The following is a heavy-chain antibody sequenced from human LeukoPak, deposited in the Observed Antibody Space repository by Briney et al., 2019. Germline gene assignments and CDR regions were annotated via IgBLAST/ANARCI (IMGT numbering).Heavy chain of an antibody. J-gene: IGHJ5*02. Sequence: SETLSLTCTVSGGSISSSSYYWGWIRQPPGKGLEWIGSIYYSGSTYYNPSLKSRVTISVDTSKNQFSLKLSSVTAADTAVYYCARGRLTTGGWFDPWGQGTLVTVSS. CDR2: IYYSGST. D-gene: IGHD3-9*01. V-gene: IGHV4-39*01. CDR3: ARGRLTTGGWFDP. CDR1: GGSISSSSYY.